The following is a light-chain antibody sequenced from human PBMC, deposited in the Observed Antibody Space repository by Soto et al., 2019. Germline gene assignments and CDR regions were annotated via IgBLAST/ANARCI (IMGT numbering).Light chain of an antibody. Sequence: EIVLTQSPGTLSLSPGERATLSCRASQSVSSSYLAWYQQKPGQAPRLLMFGASSRATGIPDRFSGSGSGTDFTLTSSRLEPEDFAVYYCQQYASAPLAFGGGTRVDVK. CDR2: GAS. V-gene: IGKV3-20*01. CDR1: QSVSSSY. J-gene: IGKJ4*01. CDR3: QQYASAPLA.